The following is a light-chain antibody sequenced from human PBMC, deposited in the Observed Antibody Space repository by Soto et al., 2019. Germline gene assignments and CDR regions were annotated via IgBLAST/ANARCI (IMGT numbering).Light chain of an antibody. CDR2: DVN. CDR3: CSYTSSSTHV. V-gene: IGLV2-14*03. Sequence: QSVLTQPASVSGSPGQAITISCTGTSSDVGGYNFVSWYQQHPGKVPKLMIFDVNRRISGVSDRFSGSKSGNTAFLTIAGRQAEDEGDYYCCSYTSSSTHVFGRGTKVTVL. CDR1: SSDVGGYNF. J-gene: IGLJ1*01.